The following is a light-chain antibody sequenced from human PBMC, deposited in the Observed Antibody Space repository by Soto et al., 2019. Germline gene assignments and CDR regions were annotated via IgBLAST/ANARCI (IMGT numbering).Light chain of an antibody. CDR1: SNDVGSYNL. J-gene: IGLJ1*01. CDR2: EGS. Sequence: SLLTQPASVSGSPGQSITISCPGTSNDVGSYNLVSWYQHHPGKAPKLMIFEGSKRPSGVSNRFSGSKSGNTASLTISGLQAEDEADFYCCSYAGSNYYVFGTGTKVTVL. V-gene: IGLV2-23*01. CDR3: CSYAGSNYYV.